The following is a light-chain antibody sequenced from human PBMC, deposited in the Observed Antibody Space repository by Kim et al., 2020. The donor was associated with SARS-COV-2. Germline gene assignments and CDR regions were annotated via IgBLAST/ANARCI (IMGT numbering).Light chain of an antibody. V-gene: IGLV3-19*01. CDR3: NSRDNNDNGV. Sequence: SSELTQDPAVSVALGQTVRITCQGDSLRSYYATWYQQKPGQAPILVIYGKNNRPSGIPDRFSGSSSGNTASLTITGTQAGDEADYYCNSRDNNDNGVFGGGTQLTVL. CDR1: SLRSYY. CDR2: GKN. J-gene: IGLJ2*01.